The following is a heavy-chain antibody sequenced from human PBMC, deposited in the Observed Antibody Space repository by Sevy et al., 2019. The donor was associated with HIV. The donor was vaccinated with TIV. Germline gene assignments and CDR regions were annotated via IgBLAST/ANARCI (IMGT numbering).Heavy chain of an antibody. Sequence: GGSLRLSCAASGFTFTNYWMTWVRQAPGKGLEWVAIVKQDGSEKYYVDSVKGRFTVSRDNAKNTLYLQMNSLRAEDTSVYDCARDNGAALDFWGQGTLVTVSS. CDR3: ARDNGAALDF. CDR2: VKQDGSEK. D-gene: IGHD3-10*01. J-gene: IGHJ4*02. V-gene: IGHV3-7*01. CDR1: GFTFTNYW.